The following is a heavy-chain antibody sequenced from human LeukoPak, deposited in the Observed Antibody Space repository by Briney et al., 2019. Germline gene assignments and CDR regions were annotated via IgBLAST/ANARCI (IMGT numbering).Heavy chain of an antibody. CDR2: IIPIFGTA. J-gene: IGHJ4*02. D-gene: IGHD3-22*01. V-gene: IGHV1-69*13. CDR1: GGTFSNYA. CDR3: ASEETDSSGLDY. Sequence: GASVKVSCKASGGTFSNYAISWVRQAPGQGLEWMGGIIPIFGTANYAQKFQGRVTITADESTSTAYMELSSLRSEDTAVYYCASEETDSSGLDYWGQGTLVTVSS.